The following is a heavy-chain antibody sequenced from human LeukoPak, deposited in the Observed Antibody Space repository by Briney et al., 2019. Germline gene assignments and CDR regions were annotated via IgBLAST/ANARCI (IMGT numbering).Heavy chain of an antibody. CDR2: INPNSGGT. V-gene: IGHV1-2*02. CDR3: ARVHVDFWSGYSPFDY. Sequence: GASVKVSCKASGYTFTGYYMHWVRQAPGQGLEWMGWINPNSGGTNYAQKFQGRVTMTRDTSISTAYMELSRLRSDDTAVYYCARVHVDFWSGYSPFDYWGQGTLATVSS. D-gene: IGHD3-3*01. J-gene: IGHJ4*02. CDR1: GYTFTGYY.